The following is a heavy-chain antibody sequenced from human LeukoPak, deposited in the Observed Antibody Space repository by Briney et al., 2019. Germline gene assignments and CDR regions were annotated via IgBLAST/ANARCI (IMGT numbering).Heavy chain of an antibody. CDR2: IYHSGST. J-gene: IGHJ5*02. CDR3: ARGDYYDSSGYYSS. D-gene: IGHD3-22*01. V-gene: IGHV4-30-2*01. Sequence: YPSQTLSLTCAVSGGSISSSGYSWSWIRQPPGKGLEWIGYIYHSGSTYYNPSLKSRVTISVDRSKNQFSLKLSSVTAADTAVYYCARGDYYDSSGYYSSWGQGTLVTVSS. CDR1: GGSISSSGYS.